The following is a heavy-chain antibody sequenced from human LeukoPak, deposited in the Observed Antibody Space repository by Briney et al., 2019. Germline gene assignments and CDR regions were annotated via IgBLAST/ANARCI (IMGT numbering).Heavy chain of an antibody. Sequence: ASVKVSCRASGYTFTDYYIHWVRQAPGQGLEWMGWINPGNGGTNYAQKFQGRVTMTRDTSIRTVYMDLSRLRSDDTAVFYCTREARVGNWFDPWGQGTQVTVSS. CDR1: GYTFTDYY. J-gene: IGHJ5*02. V-gene: IGHV1-2*02. CDR3: TREARVGNWFDP. CDR2: INPGNGGT. D-gene: IGHD2-2*01.